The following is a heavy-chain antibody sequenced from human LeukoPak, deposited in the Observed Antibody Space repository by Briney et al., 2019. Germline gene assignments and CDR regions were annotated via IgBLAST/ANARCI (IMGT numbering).Heavy chain of an antibody. CDR2: INPNSGGT. Sequence: ASVKVSCKASGYTFTGYYMHWVRQAPGQGLEWMGWINPNSGGTNYAQKFQGRVTMTRDTSISTAYMELSRLRSDDTAVYYCARGSGYDFIPFDYWGQGTLVTVSS. J-gene: IGHJ4*02. CDR1: GYTFTGYY. CDR3: ARGSGYDFIPFDY. V-gene: IGHV1-2*02. D-gene: IGHD5-12*01.